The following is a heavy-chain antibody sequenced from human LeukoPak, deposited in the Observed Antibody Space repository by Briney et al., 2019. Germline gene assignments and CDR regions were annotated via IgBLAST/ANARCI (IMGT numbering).Heavy chain of an antibody. CDR3: ARVGVLVGEEELLFDY. Sequence: ASVKVSCKASGYTFTSYAMNWVRQAPGQGLEWMGWINTNTGNPTYAQGFTGRFVFSLDTSVSTAYLQISSLKAEDTAVYYCARVGVLVGEEELLFDYWGQGTLVTVSS. V-gene: IGHV7-4-1*02. J-gene: IGHJ4*02. D-gene: IGHD3-3*01. CDR1: GYTFTSYA. CDR2: INTNTGNP.